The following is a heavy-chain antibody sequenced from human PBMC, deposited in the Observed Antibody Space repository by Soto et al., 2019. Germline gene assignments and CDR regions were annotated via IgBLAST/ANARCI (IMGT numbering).Heavy chain of an antibody. V-gene: IGHV3-23*01. CDR2: ISGTASRT. J-gene: IGHJ4*02. Sequence: PAGELGLSWGGSGLTLTTTPLSWVRQPPGKGLEWVTTISGTASRTYYVDSVKGRFFISRDNSKNTVTLQMNNLTLDDTAVYYCATSFRHFDNCGQGTRVTVSS. CDR3: ATSFRHFDN. CDR1: GLTLTTTP.